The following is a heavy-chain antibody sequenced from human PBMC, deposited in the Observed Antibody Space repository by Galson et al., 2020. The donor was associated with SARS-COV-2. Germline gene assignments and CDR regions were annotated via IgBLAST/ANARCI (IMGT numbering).Heavy chain of an antibody. CDR1: GGSISSGDYY. CDR2: IYYSGST. V-gene: IGHV4-30-4*01. D-gene: IGHD3-10*01. Sequence: ETSKPLSLTCTVSGGSISSGDYYWSWIRQPPGKGLEWIGYIYYSGSTYYNPSLKSRVTISVDTSKNQFSLKLSSVTAADTAVYYCARLTGDRVGGWFDPGGQGTLVTVSS. J-gene: IGHJ5*02. CDR3: ARLTGDRVGGWFDP.